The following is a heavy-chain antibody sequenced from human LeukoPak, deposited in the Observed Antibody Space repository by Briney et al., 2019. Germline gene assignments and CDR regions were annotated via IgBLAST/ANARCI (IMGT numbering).Heavy chain of an antibody. CDR1: GDSISTSNSY. Sequence: SETLSLTCTVSGDSISTSNSYWGWIRQPPGKGLEWIGSIYYSGSTYYNPSLKSQVTISVDTSKNQFSLKLSSVTAADTAVYYCARHGGSGYYFGWDFDYWGQGTLVTVSS. V-gene: IGHV4-39*01. J-gene: IGHJ4*02. CDR3: ARHGGSGYYFGWDFDY. CDR2: IYYSGST. D-gene: IGHD3-22*01.